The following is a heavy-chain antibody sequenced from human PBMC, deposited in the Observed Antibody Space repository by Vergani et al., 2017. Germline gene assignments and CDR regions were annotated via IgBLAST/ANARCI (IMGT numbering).Heavy chain of an antibody. CDR3: ARGGEYYDSSGLYGMDV. V-gene: IGHV4-59*01. D-gene: IGHD3-22*01. Sequence: QVQLQESGPGLVKPSETLSLTCTVSGGSISSYYWSWIRQPPGKGLEWIGYIHYSGSTNYNPSLKSRVTISVDTSKNQFSLKLSSVTAADTAVYYCARGGEYYDSSGLYGMDVWGQGTTVTVSS. CDR2: IHYSGST. J-gene: IGHJ6*02. CDR1: GGSISSYY.